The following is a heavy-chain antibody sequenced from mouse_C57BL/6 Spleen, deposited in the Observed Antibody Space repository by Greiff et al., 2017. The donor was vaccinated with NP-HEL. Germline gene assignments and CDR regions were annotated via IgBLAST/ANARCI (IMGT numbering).Heavy chain of an antibody. CDR1: GYTFTDYN. Sequence: LKESGPELVKPGASVKIPCKASGYTFTDYNMDWVKQSHGKSLEWIGDINPNNGGTIYNQKFKGKATLTVDKSSSTAYMELRSLTSEDTAVYYCARRGYYYYAMDYWGQGTSVTVSS. V-gene: IGHV1-18*01. CDR3: ARRGYYYYAMDY. J-gene: IGHJ4*01. CDR2: INPNNGGT. D-gene: IGHD1-1*01.